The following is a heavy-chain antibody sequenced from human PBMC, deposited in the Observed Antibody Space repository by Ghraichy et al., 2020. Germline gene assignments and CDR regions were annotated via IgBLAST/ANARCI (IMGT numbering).Heavy chain of an antibody. CDR2: IYYSGST. CDR3: ARPIPGIAAAGNNWFDP. D-gene: IGHD6-13*01. CDR1: GGSISSSSYY. Sequence: SETLSLTCTVSGGSISSSSYYWGWIRQPPGKGLEWIGSIYYSGSTYYNPSLKSRVTISVDTSKNQFSLKLSSVTAADTAVYYCARPIPGIAAAGNNWFDPWGQGTLVTVSS. V-gene: IGHV4-39*01. J-gene: IGHJ5*02.